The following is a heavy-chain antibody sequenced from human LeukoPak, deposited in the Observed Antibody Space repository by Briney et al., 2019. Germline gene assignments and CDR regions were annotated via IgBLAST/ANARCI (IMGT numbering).Heavy chain of an antibody. D-gene: IGHD3-10*01. CDR2: INCSGGST. J-gene: IGHJ4*01. CDR1: GFTFNSYA. CDR3: ARAGFNYGCDY. V-gene: IGHV3-20*04. Sequence: GGSLRLSCVGSGFTFNSYAMYWVRQSPGKGLEWISGINCSGGSTSYADSVKGRFTISRDNAKNSLYLQMNSLRAEDTAVYYRARAGFNYGCDYSGHGKLVT.